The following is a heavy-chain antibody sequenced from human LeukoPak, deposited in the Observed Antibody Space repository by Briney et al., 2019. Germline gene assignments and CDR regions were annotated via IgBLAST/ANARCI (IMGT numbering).Heavy chain of an antibody. D-gene: IGHD5-18*01. CDR3: AKDQGGYSYDGAKRFDP. V-gene: IGHV3-23*01. CDR2: ISGSGGST. J-gene: IGHJ5*02. CDR1: GFTFSTYW. Sequence: GGSLRLSCAASGFTFSTYWMHWVRQAPGEGLVWVSAISGSGGSTYYADSVKGRFTISRDNSKNTLYLQMNSLRAEDTAVYYCAKDQGGYSYDGAKRFDPWGQGTLVTVSS.